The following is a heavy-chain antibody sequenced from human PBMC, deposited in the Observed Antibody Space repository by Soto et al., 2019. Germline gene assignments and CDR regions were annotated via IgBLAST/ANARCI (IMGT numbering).Heavy chain of an antibody. Sequence: EEQLVEAGGGLVQPGGSLRLSCAASGFSLRNYDVHWVRQATGKGLEWVSSIGFAGDTYYPGSVKGRFTISREIAKNSLYLQMNNLRAGDTAVYYCVRVGRGNSYAFDMWGQGTMVTVSS. D-gene: IGHD2-21*02. CDR1: GFSLRNYD. J-gene: IGHJ3*02. CDR2: IGFAGDT. CDR3: VRVGRGNSYAFDM. V-gene: IGHV3-13*01.